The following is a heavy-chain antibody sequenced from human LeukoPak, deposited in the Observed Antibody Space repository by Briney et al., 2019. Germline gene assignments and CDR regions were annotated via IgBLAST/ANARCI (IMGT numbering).Heavy chain of an antibody. Sequence: GGSLRLSCAASGFTFDDYAMHWVRQAPGKGLEWVSGISWNSGSIGYADSVKGRFTISRDNAKNSLYLQMNSLRAEDAAVYYCAKGPYSSSWYSSGDYFDYWGQGTLVTVSS. CDR3: AKGPYSSSWYSSGDYFDY. V-gene: IGHV3-9*01. J-gene: IGHJ4*02. CDR1: GFTFDDYA. D-gene: IGHD6-13*01. CDR2: ISWNSGSI.